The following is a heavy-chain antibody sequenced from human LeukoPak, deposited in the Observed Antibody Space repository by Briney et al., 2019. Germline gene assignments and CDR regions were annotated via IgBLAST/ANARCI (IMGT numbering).Heavy chain of an antibody. CDR1: GYTLTELS. D-gene: IGHD2-2*01. CDR3: ATDVVVPAALDAFDI. Sequence: ASVEVSCKVSGYTLTELSMHWVRQAPGKGLEWMGGFDPEDGETIYAQKFQGRVTMTEDTSTDTAYMELSSLRSEDTAVYYCATDVVVPAALDAFDIWGQGTMVTVSS. CDR2: FDPEDGET. V-gene: IGHV1-24*01. J-gene: IGHJ3*02.